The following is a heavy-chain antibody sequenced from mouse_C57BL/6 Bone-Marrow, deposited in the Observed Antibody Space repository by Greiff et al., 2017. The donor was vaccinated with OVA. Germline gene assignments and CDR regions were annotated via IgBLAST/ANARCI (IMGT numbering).Heavy chain of an antibody. CDR3: ATYYGSSLYAMDY. CDR2: IYPGGGYT. CDR1: GYTFTNYW. D-gene: IGHD1-1*01. Sequence: VKLVESGAELVRPGTSVKMSCKASGYTFTNYWIGWAKQRPGHGLEWIGDIYPGGGYTNYNEKFKGKATLTADKSSSTAYMQFSSLTSEDSAIYYCATYYGSSLYAMDYWGQGTSVTVSS. V-gene: IGHV1-63*01. J-gene: IGHJ4*01.